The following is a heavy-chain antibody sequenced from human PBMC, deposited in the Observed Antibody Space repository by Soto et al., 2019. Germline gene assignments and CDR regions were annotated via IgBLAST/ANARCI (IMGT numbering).Heavy chain of an antibody. D-gene: IGHD6-25*01. J-gene: IGHJ4*02. CDR2: IAPSDSYT. CDR3: ARHDHSGYLGAYFDY. CDR1: GYSFTSYW. V-gene: IGHV5-10-1*01. Sequence: GESLKISCKGSGYSFTSYWISWVRQMPGKGLEWMGRIAPSDSYTNYSPSFQGHVTISADKSISTAYLQWSSLKASDTAMYYCARHDHSGYLGAYFDYWGQGTLVTAPQ.